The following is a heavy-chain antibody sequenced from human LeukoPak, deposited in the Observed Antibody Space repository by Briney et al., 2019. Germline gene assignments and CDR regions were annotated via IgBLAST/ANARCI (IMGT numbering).Heavy chain of an antibody. J-gene: IGHJ6*02. CDR3: AKSLFDSGTYYNVILRYGMDV. Sequence: PGGSLRLSCTASGFTFDNYGIHWVRQAPGKGLEWVPLISADGGTTYYADSVKGRFTISRDSSTNSLYLQMNSLRTDDTALYYCAKSLFDSGTYYNVILRYGMDVWGQGTTVTVSS. CDR2: ISADGGTT. D-gene: IGHD3-10*01. V-gene: IGHV3-43*02. CDR1: GFTFDNYG.